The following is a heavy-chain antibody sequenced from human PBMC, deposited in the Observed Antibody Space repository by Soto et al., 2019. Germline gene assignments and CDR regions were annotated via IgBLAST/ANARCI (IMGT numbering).Heavy chain of an antibody. Sequence: QVQLVESGGGVVQPGRSLRLSCAASGFTFSSYGMHWVRQAPGKGLEWVAVIWYDGSYKYYADSVKGRFTISRDNSKNTLYVQVTSLRVDEPAVYYCASVDTAVGMNYWGQGTLVTVSP. CDR1: GFTFSSYG. D-gene: IGHD5-18*01. V-gene: IGHV3-33*01. CDR2: IWYDGSYK. J-gene: IGHJ4*02. CDR3: ASVDTAVGMNY.